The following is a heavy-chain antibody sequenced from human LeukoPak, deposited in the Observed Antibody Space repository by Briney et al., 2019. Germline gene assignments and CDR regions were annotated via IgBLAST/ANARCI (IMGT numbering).Heavy chain of an antibody. CDR3: ARGPSKYCSSTSCYFDY. CDR2: INTNTGNP. D-gene: IGHD2-2*01. V-gene: IGHV7-4-1*02. Sequence: ASVKVSCKASGYTFISYGISWVRQAPGQGLEWMGWINTNTGNPTYAQGFTGRFVFSLDTSVSTAYLQISSLKAEDTAVYYCARGPSKYCSSTSCYFDYWGQGTLVTVSS. J-gene: IGHJ4*02. CDR1: GYTFISYG.